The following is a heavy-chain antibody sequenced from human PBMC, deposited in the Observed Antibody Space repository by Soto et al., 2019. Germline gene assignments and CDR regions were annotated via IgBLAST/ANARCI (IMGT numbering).Heavy chain of an antibody. J-gene: IGHJ6*02. CDR3: AKASLYYYYGMDV. D-gene: IGHD6-6*01. V-gene: IGHV3-30*18. CDR2: ISYDGSNK. CDR1: GFTFSSYG. Sequence: QVQLVESGGGVVQPGRSLRLSCAASGFTFSSYGMHWVRQAPGKGLEWVAVISYDGSNKYYADSVKGRFTISRDNSKNTRYLQMNSLRAEDTAVYYCAKASLYYYYGMDVWGQGPTVTVSS.